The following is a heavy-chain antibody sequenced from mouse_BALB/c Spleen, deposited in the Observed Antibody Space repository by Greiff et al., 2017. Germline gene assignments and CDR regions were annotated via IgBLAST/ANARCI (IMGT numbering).Heavy chain of an antibody. CDR1: GFTFSSFG. D-gene: IGHD2-14*01. Sequence: EVQLQESGGGLVQPGGSRKLSCAASGFTFSSFGMHWVRQAPEKGLEWVAYISSGSSTIYYADTVKGRFTISRDNPKNTLFLQMTSLRSEDTAMYYCARGENYRYDERFAYWGQGTLVTVSA. V-gene: IGHV5-17*02. CDR2: ISSGSSTI. CDR3: ARGENYRYDERFAY. J-gene: IGHJ3*01.